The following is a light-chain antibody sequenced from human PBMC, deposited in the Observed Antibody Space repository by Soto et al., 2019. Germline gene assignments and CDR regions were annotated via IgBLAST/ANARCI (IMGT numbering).Light chain of an antibody. Sequence: EIVLTQSPGPLSLSPGERATLSCRASQSGSSTYLAWYQQKPGQAPRLLIYRTSTRATGIPDRFSGSGSGTEFTLTISRLEPEDFEVYYCQQRSNWPITFGQGTRLEIK. J-gene: IGKJ5*01. CDR2: RTS. CDR3: QQRSNWPIT. V-gene: IGKV3D-20*02. CDR1: QSGSSTY.